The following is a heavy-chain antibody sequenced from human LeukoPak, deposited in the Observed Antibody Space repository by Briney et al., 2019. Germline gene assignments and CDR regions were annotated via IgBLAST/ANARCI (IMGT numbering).Heavy chain of an antibody. CDR2: IYYSGST. CDR3: ARPYSGSFVY. CDR1: GGSISSSSYY. J-gene: IGHJ4*02. Sequence: PSETLSLTCTASGGSISSSSYYWGWIRQPPGKGLEWIGSIYYSGSTYYNPSLKSRVTISVDTSKNQFSLKLSSVTAADTAVYYCARPYSGSFVYWGQGTLVTVSS. V-gene: IGHV4-39*01. D-gene: IGHD1-26*01.